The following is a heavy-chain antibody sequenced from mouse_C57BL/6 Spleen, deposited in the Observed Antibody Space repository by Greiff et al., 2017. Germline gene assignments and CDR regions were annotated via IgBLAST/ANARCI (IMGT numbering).Heavy chain of an antibody. J-gene: IGHJ4*01. CDR2: IYPGSGNT. D-gene: IGHD2-3*01. CDR3: ARNDGYYYAMDY. CDR1: GYSFTSYY. V-gene: IGHV1-66*01. Sequence: QVQLQQSGPELVKPGASVKISCKASGYSFTSYYIHWVKQRPGQGLEWIGWIYPGSGNTKYNEKFKGKATLTADTSSRTAYMQLSSLTSEDSAVYYCARNDGYYYAMDYWGQGTSVTVSS.